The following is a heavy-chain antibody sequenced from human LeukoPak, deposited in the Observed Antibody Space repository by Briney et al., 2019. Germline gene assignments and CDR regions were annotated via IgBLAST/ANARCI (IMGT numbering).Heavy chain of an antibody. J-gene: IGHJ4*02. V-gene: IGHV4-39*07. CDR2: IYYSGST. CDR1: GGSISSSSYY. D-gene: IGHD3-22*01. CDR3: ASNYDSSGYYRGD. Sequence: PSETLSLTCTVSGGSISSSSYYWGWIRQPPGKGLEWIGSIYYSGSTYYNPSLKSRVTISVDTSKNQFSLKLSSVTAADTAVYYCASNYDSSGYYRGDWGQGTLVTVSS.